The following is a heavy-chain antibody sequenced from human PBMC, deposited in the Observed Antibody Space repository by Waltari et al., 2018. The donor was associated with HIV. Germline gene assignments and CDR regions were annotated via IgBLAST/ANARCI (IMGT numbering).Heavy chain of an antibody. Sequence: EVQLVESGGGLVQPGGSLRLSCAASGFTFSSYWMHWFRQAPGKGLVWVSRINSDGSSTSYADSMKGRFTISRDNAKNTLYLQMNSLRAEDTAVYYCATPSGATKGAFDIWGQGTMVTVSS. CDR3: ATPSGATKGAFDI. V-gene: IGHV3-74*01. CDR1: GFTFSSYW. CDR2: INSDGSST. J-gene: IGHJ3*02. D-gene: IGHD5-12*01.